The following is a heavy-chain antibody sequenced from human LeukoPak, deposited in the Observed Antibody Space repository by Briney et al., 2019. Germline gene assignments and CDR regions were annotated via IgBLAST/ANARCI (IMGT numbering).Heavy chain of an antibody. D-gene: IGHD6-19*01. CDR3: VRYSIGWYFDY. V-gene: IGHV1-2*02. CDR2: INPNSGGT. Sequence: ASVKVSCRASGYTFTDFTDYYIHWVRQAPGQVLEWMGWINPNSGGTYYAHKFQGRVTMTRCTSSSPVVMDLNRLTSCHAVVYFCVRYSIGWYFDYWGQGTLVSVAS. CDR1: GYTFTDFTDYY. J-gene: IGHJ4*02.